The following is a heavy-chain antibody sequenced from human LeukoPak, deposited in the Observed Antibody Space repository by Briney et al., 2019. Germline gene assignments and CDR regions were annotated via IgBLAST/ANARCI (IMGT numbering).Heavy chain of an antibody. J-gene: IGHJ1*01. CDR3: ARDDCGGDCLGSQY. Sequence: GGSLRLSCAASGFTFSRYAMHWVRQAPGKGLEWVASISSSSTYIYQADSLRGRFTISRDNAKNSLYLHMNSLRAEDTAVYYCARDDCGGDCLGSQYWGQGTLVTVSS. D-gene: IGHD2-21*02. CDR1: GFTFSRYA. CDR2: ISSSSTYI. V-gene: IGHV3-21*01.